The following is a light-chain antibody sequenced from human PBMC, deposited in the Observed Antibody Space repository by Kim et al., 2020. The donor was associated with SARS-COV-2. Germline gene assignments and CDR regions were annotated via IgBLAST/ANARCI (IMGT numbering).Light chain of an antibody. J-gene: IGLJ3*02. CDR3: QSYDSSSHWV. V-gene: IGLV6-57*04. CDR1: SGSIASNY. CDR2: EDN. Sequence: NFMLTQPHSVSESPGKTVTISCTRSSGSIASNYVQWYQQRPGRAPTTVIYEDNQRPSGVPDRFSGSIDSSSNSASLTSSGLKTEDEADYYCQSYDSSSHWVFGGGTQLTVL.